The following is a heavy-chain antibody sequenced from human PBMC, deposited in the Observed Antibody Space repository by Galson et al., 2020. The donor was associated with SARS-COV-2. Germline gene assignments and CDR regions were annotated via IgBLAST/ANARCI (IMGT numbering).Heavy chain of an antibody. D-gene: IGHD3-22*01. V-gene: IGHV3-48*03. CDR3: ARDKYYYDSSGPLGGYYYYYGMDV. CDR1: GFTFSSYE. Sequence: GESLKISCAASGFTFSSYEMNWVRQAPGKGLEWVSYISSSGSTIYYADSVKGRFTISRDNAKNSLYLQMNSLRAEDTAVYYCARDKYYYDSSGPLGGYYYYYGMDVWGQGTTVTVSS. CDR2: ISSSGSTI. J-gene: IGHJ6*02.